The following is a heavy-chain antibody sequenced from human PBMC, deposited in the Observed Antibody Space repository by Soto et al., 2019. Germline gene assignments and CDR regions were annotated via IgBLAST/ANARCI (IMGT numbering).Heavy chain of an antibody. Sequence: SETLSLTCTVSGGSISSYYWSWIRQPPGKGLEWIGYIYYSGSTNYNPSLTSRVTISVDTSKNQFSLKLSSVTAADTAVYYCASPRGYDSDSMVVWGQGTTVTV. J-gene: IGHJ6*01. CDR1: GGSISSYY. V-gene: IGHV4-59*01. CDR2: IYYSGST. D-gene: IGHD5-12*01. CDR3: ASPRGYDSDSMVV.